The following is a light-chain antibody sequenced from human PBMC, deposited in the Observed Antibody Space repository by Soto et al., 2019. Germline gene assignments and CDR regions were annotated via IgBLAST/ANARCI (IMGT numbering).Light chain of an antibody. CDR2: DAS. V-gene: IGKV1-9*01. J-gene: IGKJ2*01. Sequence: DIQLTQSPSFLSASVGDRVTIACRASQGISRFLVWYQQEPGKAPKLLIFDASSLQSGVPSRFSGSGFGTEFTLTISSLQPDDFGTYYCQQYSIYPYTFGQGTKLEIK. CDR1: QGISRF. CDR3: QQYSIYPYT.